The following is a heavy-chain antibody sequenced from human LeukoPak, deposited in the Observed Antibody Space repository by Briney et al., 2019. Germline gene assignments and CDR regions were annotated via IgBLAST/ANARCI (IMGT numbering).Heavy chain of an antibody. D-gene: IGHD1-1*01. V-gene: IGHV4-34*01. Sequence: SETLSLTCAVSGGSFSGYYWNWIRQSPGKGLEWIGEVNHGGSTHYNPSLKSRVTISVDTSKNQFSLKLSSVTAADTAVYYCARATKRQLLGAFDIWGQGTMVTVSS. CDR2: VNHGGST. CDR3: ARATKRQLLGAFDI. CDR1: GGSFSGYY. J-gene: IGHJ3*02.